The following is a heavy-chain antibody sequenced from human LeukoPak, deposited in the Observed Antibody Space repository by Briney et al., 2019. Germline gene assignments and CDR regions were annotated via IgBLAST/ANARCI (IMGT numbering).Heavy chain of an antibody. J-gene: IGHJ6*03. CDR2: INPSGGST. V-gene: IGHV1-46*01. CDR3: ARAPYYYYMDV. Sequence: GASVKVSCKASGYTFTSYYMHWMRQAPGQGLEWMGIINPSGGSTSYAQKFQGRVTMTTDTSTSTAYMELRSLRSDDTAVYYCARAPYYYYMDVWGKGTTVTVSS. CDR1: GYTFTSYY.